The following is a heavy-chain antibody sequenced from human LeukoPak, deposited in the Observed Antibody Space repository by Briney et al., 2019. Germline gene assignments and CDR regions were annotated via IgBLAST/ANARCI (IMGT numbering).Heavy chain of an antibody. CDR3: AKDCVTAPSGNAFDI. D-gene: IGHD4-11*01. Sequence: GGSLRLSCAASGVNFDDYAMHWVRQSPGTGLEWDAGLNWDSRSMAYADSVRGRFTISRDNAKNSLYLQMNSLRAEDTAVYYWAKDCVTAPSGNAFDIWGQGTMVTVSS. J-gene: IGHJ3*02. CDR1: GVNFDDYA. V-gene: IGHV3-9*01. CDR2: LNWDSRSM.